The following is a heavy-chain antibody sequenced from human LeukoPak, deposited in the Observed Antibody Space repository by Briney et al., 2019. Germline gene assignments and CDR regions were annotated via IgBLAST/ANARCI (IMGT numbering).Heavy chain of an antibody. Sequence: GGSLRLSCAASGFTVSSNYMSWVRQAPGKGLEWVSVIYSGGSTYHADSVKGRFTISRDKSKNTPYLQMSSLRVEDTAVYYCARGGLIAEFDYWGQGTLVTVSS. CDR1: GFTVSSNY. V-gene: IGHV3-53*01. CDR3: ARGGLIAEFDY. CDR2: IYSGGST. J-gene: IGHJ4*02. D-gene: IGHD6-13*01.